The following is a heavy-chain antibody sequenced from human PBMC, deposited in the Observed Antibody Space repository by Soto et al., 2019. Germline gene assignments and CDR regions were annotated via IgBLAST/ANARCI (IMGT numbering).Heavy chain of an antibody. CDR3: ARGYDWFDP. CDR1: GDSISSSY. CDR2: IYYSGST. J-gene: IGHJ5*02. D-gene: IGHD5-12*01. Sequence: QVQLQESGPGLVEPSETLSLTCSVSGDSISSSYWSWIRQPPGKGLEWIGDIYYSGSTNYNPALKSRVTXXLDPSKNQFSLKVSSVTAADTAVYSCARGYDWFDPWGQGTLVTVSS. V-gene: IGHV4-59*01.